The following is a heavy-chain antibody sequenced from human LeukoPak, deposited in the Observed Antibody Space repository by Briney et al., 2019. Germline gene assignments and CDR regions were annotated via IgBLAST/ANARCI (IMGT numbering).Heavy chain of an antibody. Sequence: ASVKVSCKASGYTFTSYHINWVRQATGQGLEWVGWMNPNNSDIGYAQKFQGRVTMTRNTSIGTAYMELSSLRSEDTAVYYCARVSSTSVNYYYYGMDVWGQGTTVTVSS. CDR2: MNPNNSDI. D-gene: IGHD2-2*01. J-gene: IGHJ6*02. CDR1: GYTFTSYH. V-gene: IGHV1-8*01. CDR3: ARVSSTSVNYYYYGMDV.